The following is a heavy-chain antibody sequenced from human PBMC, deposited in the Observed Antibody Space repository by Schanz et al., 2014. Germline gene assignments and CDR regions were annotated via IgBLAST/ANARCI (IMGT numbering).Heavy chain of an antibody. CDR2: ISGSGGST. J-gene: IGHJ4*02. V-gene: IGHV3-23*04. D-gene: IGHD3-22*01. CDR1: GFTFSSYS. CDR3: AKDPSHGDYDYYFDY. Sequence: EVQLVESGGGLVQPGGSLRLSCAASGFTFSSYSMNWVRQVPGKGLEWVSAISGSGGSTYYADSVKGRFTISRDNSKNTLYLQMNSLRAEDTAVYYCAKDPSHGDYDYYFDYWGQGTLVAVSS.